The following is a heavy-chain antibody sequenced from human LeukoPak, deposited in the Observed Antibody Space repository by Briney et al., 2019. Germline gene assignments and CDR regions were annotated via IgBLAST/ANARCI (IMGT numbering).Heavy chain of an antibody. Sequence: GGSLRLSCAASGFTFSIYAMHWVRQAPGKGLEYVSGIRSDGGNTFYANSVQGRFSISRDNSKNTLFLQMNTLRAEDTALYYCAKKLSGSYYELPDYWGQGTLVTVSS. CDR3: AKKLSGSYYELPDY. CDR1: GFTFSIYA. V-gene: IGHV3-64*04. D-gene: IGHD1-26*01. J-gene: IGHJ4*02. CDR2: IRSDGGNT.